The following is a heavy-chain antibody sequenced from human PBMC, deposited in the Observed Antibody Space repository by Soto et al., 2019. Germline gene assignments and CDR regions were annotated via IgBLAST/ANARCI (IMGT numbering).Heavy chain of an antibody. CDR3: ATNEGRDGYSFDY. D-gene: IGHD5-12*01. CDR2: FIPIFGTP. V-gene: IGHV1-69*01. CDR1: GVTFSRQD. Sequence: QVQLVQSGAEVKKPGSSVKVSCKASGVTFSRQDMRWVRQAPGQGLEWMGGFIPIFGTPQYAEKFQDRVTIKADESTSTATMELSSLTSEDTAVYYCATNEGRDGYSFDYWGQGTLVTVSS. J-gene: IGHJ4*02.